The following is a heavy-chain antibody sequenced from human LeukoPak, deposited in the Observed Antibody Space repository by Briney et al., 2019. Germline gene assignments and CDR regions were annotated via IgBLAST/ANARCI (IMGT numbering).Heavy chain of an antibody. CDR1: GGSISSSSYY. J-gene: IGHJ4*02. CDR3: ARDSGSSSSLWWDY. Sequence: SETLSLTCKVSGGSISSSSYYWGWIRQPPGKGLEWIGSIYYNGSTYYHPSLKSRGTISVDTSKNQFSLKLSSVTAADTAVYYCARDSGSSSSLWWDYWGQGTLVTVSS. CDR2: IYYNGST. D-gene: IGHD6-6*01. V-gene: IGHV4-39*07.